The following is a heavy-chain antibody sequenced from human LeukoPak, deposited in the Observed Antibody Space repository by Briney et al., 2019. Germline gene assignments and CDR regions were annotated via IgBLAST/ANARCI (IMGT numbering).Heavy chain of an antibody. CDR2: INHSGST. Sequence: SETLPLTCAVYGGSFSGYYWSWIRQPPGKGLEWIGEINHSGSTNYNPSLKSRVTISVDTSKNQFSLKLSSVTAADTAVYYCARGSDTAMVTLPFGYWGRGTLVTVSS. CDR3: ARGSDTAMVTLPFGY. CDR1: GGSFSGYY. D-gene: IGHD5-18*01. J-gene: IGHJ4*02. V-gene: IGHV4-34*01.